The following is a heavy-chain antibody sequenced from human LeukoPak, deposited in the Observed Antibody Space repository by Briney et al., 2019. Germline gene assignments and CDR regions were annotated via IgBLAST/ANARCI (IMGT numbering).Heavy chain of an antibody. CDR2: ISHDASDE. J-gene: IGHJ4*02. CDR3: VKALVGQTSGC. V-gene: IGHV3-30*18. D-gene: IGHD1-26*01. Sequence: PGGSLRLSCTACGFSFSGYGMYWVRQAPGKGLEWLAVISHDASDEYYADSVKGRFTISRDNAKNMIYLQMISLRAEDTAVYYCVKALVGQTSGCWGQGTRVTVST. CDR1: GFSFSGYG.